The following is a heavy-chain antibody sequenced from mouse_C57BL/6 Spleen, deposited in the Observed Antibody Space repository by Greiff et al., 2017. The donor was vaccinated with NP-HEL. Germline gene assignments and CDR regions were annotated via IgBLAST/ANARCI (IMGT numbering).Heavy chain of an antibody. CDR1: GFTFSDYG. CDR2: ISSGSSNT. Sequence: EVMLVESGGGLVKPGGSLKLSCAASGFTFSDYGMHWVRQAPEKGLEWVAYISSGSSNTYYPDKVKGRFTISRDNAKNTLFLQMSSLRSEDTAMYYCARVGYYGSSYAMDYWGQGTSVTVSA. J-gene: IGHJ4*01. D-gene: IGHD1-1*01. V-gene: IGHV5-17*01. CDR3: ARVGYYGSSYAMDY.